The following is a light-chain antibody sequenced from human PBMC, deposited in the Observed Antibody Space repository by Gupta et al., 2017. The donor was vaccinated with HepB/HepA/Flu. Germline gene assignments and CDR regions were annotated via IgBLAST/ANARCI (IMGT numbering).Light chain of an antibody. CDR3: QQYGSSRT. CDR1: QSVSSSY. J-gene: IGKJ4*01. CDR2: GAS. V-gene: IGKV3-20*01. Sequence: EIVLTQSPGTLSLSPGERATLSCRASQSVSSSYLAWYQQKPGQAPRLLIYGASSRATGIPDRFSGSGSGTDFTRTISRLEPEDLAVYYGQQYGSSRTFGGGTKVEIK.